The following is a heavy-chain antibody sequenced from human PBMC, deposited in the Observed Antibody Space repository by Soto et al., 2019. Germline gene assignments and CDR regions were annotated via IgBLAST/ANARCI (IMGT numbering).Heavy chain of an antibody. Sequence: SETLSLTCAVYGGSFSGYYWSWIRQPPGKGLEWIGEINHSGSTNYDPSLKSRVTISVDTSKNQFSLKVRSVTAADTPVYCCARSQGAYYYYYGMDVWGQGATVTVSS. J-gene: IGHJ6*02. CDR3: ARSQGAYYYYYGMDV. V-gene: IGHV4-34*01. CDR1: GGSFSGYY. CDR2: INHSGST.